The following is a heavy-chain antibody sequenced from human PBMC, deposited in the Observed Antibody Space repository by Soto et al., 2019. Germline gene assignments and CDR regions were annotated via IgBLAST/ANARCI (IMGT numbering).Heavy chain of an antibody. V-gene: IGHV3-23*01. CDR1: GFTFNNCA. D-gene: IGHD3-3*01. CDR3: AKSRPRATIFGVVINGFHH. J-gene: IGHJ1*01. Sequence: EVQVLESGGGLVQPGGSLRLSCAASGFTFNNCAMSWVRQAPGKGLEWVSSISGSGFDTYYADSVKGRFTISRDNSKNTLYLKMNSLRADVTAVYFCAKSRPRATIFGVVINGFHHWGQGTLVTVSS. CDR2: ISGSGFDT.